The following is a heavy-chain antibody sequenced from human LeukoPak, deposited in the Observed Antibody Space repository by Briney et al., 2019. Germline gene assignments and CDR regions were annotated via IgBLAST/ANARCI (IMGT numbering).Heavy chain of an antibody. J-gene: IGHJ4*02. Sequence: GGTLRLSCAPSVFTFSSYGMCWVRQAPGKALEWVSAISGSGGSTYYADSVKGRFTISRDNSKNTLYLQMNSLRAEDTAVYYCAKNREFLYYFDYWGQGTLVTVSS. V-gene: IGHV3-23*01. D-gene: IGHD5-24*01. CDR1: VFTFSSYG. CDR2: ISGSGGST. CDR3: AKNREFLYYFDY.